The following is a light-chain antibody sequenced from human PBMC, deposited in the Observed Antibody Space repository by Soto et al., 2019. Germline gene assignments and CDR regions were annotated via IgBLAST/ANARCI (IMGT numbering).Light chain of an antibody. CDR2: EVN. J-gene: IGLJ1*01. V-gene: IGLV2-23*02. CDR3: CSYAGSNTLYV. CDR1: SGDVGSYNH. Sequence: QSVLTQPASVSGSPGQSITISCTVTSGDVGSYNHVSWYQQHPGKAPKLMIYEVNKRPSGVSNRFSGSESGNTASLTISGLQAEDDADYYCCSYAGSNTLYVFGTGTRSPS.